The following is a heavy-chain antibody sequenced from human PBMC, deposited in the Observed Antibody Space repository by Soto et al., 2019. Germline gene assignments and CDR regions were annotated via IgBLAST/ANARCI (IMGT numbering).Heavy chain of an antibody. V-gene: IGHV4-31*03. CDR3: ARASFGDIPFFDY. Sequence: SETLSLTCTVSGGSISSGGYYWSWIRQHPGKGLEWIGYIYYSGSTYYNPSLKSRVTISVDTSKNQFSLKLSSVTAADTAVYYCARASFGDIPFFDYWGQGTLVTVSS. CDR2: IYYSGST. J-gene: IGHJ4*02. D-gene: IGHD3-16*01. CDR1: GGSISSGGYY.